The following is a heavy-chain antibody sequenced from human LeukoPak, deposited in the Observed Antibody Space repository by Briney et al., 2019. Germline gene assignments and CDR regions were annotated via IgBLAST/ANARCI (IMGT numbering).Heavy chain of an antibody. J-gene: IGHJ4*02. CDR2: ISAYNGNT. D-gene: IGHD5-12*01. CDR1: GGTFSSYA. CDR3: ARDRINIGGPFDY. Sequence: APVKVSCKASGGTFSSYAISWVRQAPGQGLEWMGWISAYNGNTNYAQKLQGRVTMTTDTSTSTAYMELRSLRSDDTAVYYCARDRINIGGPFDYWGQGTLVTVSS. V-gene: IGHV1-18*01.